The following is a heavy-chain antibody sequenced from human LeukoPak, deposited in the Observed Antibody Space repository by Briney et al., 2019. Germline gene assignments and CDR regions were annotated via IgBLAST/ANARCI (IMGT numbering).Heavy chain of an antibody. J-gene: IGHJ4*02. Sequence: SETLSLTCTVSGGSVSSGSYYRSWIRQPPGKGLEWIGYIYYSGSTNYNPSLESRVTISVDTSKNQFSLKLSSVTAADTAVYHCAREAMYSYGNNFDYWGQGTLVTVSS. CDR2: IYYSGST. CDR1: GGSVSSGSYY. V-gene: IGHV4-61*01. D-gene: IGHD5-18*01. CDR3: AREAMYSYGNNFDY.